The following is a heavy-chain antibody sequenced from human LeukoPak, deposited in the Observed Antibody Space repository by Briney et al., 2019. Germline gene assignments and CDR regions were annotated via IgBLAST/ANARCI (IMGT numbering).Heavy chain of an antibody. D-gene: IGHD2-15*01. J-gene: IGHJ2*01. CDR3: ARRIGYCSGGSCPQYFDL. Sequence: GESLKISCKGSGYSFTSYWIGWVRQMPGKGLEWMGIIYPGDSDTRYSPSFQGQVTISADKSISTAYLQWSSLKASDTAMYYCARRIGYCSGGSCPQYFDLWGRGTLDTVSS. V-gene: IGHV5-51*01. CDR2: IYPGDSDT. CDR1: GYSFTSYW.